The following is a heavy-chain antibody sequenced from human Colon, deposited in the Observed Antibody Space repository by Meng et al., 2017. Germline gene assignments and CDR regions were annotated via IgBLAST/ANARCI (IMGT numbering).Heavy chain of an antibody. V-gene: IGHV4-4*02. CDR2: IYHSGST. CDR3: GAYYYDSSGYSFS. J-gene: IGHJ4*02. CDR1: GGSISSSNW. D-gene: IGHD3-22*01. Sequence: QVQLQESGPGLVKPSGTLSLTCAGSGGSISSSNWWSWVRQPPGKGLEWIGEIYHSGSTNYNPSLKSRVTISVDKSKNQFSLKLSSVTAADTAVYYCGAYYYDSSGYSFSWGQGTLVTVSS.